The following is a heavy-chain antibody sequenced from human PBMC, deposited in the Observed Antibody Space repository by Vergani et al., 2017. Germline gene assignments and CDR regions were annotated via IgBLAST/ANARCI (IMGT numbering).Heavy chain of an antibody. D-gene: IGHD6-6*01. Sequence: EVQLEESGGGLVLPGRSLRLSCVASGFNSAGYAMHWVRQAPGKGLEWVSGISWNSNSIGYADSVKGRFTISRDNAKNSLYLQMNSLRAEDTALYYCAKDLGTSSGGGWFDPWGQGTLVTVSS. CDR2: ISWNSNSI. CDR1: GFNSAGYA. CDR3: AKDLGTSSGGGWFDP. V-gene: IGHV3-9*02. J-gene: IGHJ5*02.